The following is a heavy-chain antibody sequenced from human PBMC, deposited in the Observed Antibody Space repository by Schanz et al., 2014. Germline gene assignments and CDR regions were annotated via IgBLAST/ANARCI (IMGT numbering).Heavy chain of an antibody. CDR2: ISGGGGTT. Sequence: EVQLLESGGGLVQPGGSLRLSCTASGFTFSSYSMNWVRQAPGKGLEWVSAISGGGGTTYYADSVKGRFTISRDNSKNTLYLQMNSLRAEDTAVYYCAKGRFGELSAFDIWGQGTMVTVSS. V-gene: IGHV3-23*01. CDR1: GFTFSSYS. CDR3: AKGRFGELSAFDI. D-gene: IGHD3-10*01. J-gene: IGHJ3*02.